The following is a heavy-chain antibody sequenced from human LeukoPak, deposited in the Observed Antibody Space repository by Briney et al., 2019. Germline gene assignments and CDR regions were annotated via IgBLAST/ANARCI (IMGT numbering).Heavy chain of an antibody. D-gene: IGHD5-18*01. J-gene: IGHJ6*03. CDR2: IYYDGST. CDR1: GDSISTYY. Sequence: SETLSLTCTVSGDSISTYYWSWIRQSPGKGLEWIGYIYYDGSTNYNPSLKSRVTISVDTSKNQFSLKLSSVTAAETAVYYCAREGRYRYGYNEYHLYMDIWGKGTTVTVSS. CDR3: AREGRYRYGYNEYHLYMDI. V-gene: IGHV4-59*12.